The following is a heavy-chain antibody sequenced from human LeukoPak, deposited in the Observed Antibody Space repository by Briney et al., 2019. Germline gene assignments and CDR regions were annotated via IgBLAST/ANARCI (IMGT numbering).Heavy chain of an antibody. D-gene: IGHD1-26*01. CDR1: GTISTSYG. CDR3: TRGATTFLH. Sequence: SVKVSCKGSGTISTSYGISWLRQAPGQGLELMGWINDNNGNTRYAQRFQDRVTMTFDTPTSTAYMELRSLHSDDTAMYYCTRGATTFLHWGQGTLVTVSS. CDR2: INDNNGNT. V-gene: IGHV1-18*01. J-gene: IGHJ4*02.